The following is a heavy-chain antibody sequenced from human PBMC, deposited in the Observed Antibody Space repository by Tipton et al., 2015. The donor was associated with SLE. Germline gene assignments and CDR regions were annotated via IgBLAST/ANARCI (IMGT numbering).Heavy chain of an antibody. CDR2: IIPILGIA. CDR1: GYTFTSYG. J-gene: IGHJ2*01. D-gene: IGHD7-27*01. Sequence: QLVQSGAEVKKPGASVKVSCKGSGYTFTSYGISWVRQAPGQGLEWMGRIIPILGIANYAQKFQGRVTITADKSTSTAYMERSSLRSEDTAVYYCSRGKPPSWGFWYFDLWGRGTLVTVSS. V-gene: IGHV1-69*09. CDR3: SRGKPPSWGFWYFDL.